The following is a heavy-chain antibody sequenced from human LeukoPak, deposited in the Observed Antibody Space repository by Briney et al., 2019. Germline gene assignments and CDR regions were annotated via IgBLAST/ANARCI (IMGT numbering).Heavy chain of an antibody. Sequence: SETLSLTCTVSGDSITSSSYYWGWIRQPPGKGLEWIGNIYSRGTTYYNPSLKSRVTTSVDTSKNQFSLKLSSVTAADTAVYYCARYCSSTSCSREYWGQGTLVTVSS. J-gene: IGHJ4*02. CDR2: IYSRGTT. CDR1: GDSITSSSYY. D-gene: IGHD2-2*01. CDR3: ARYCSSTSCSREY. V-gene: IGHV4-39*07.